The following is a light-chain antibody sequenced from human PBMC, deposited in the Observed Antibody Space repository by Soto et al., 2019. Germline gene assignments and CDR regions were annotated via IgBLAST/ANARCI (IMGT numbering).Light chain of an antibody. CDR1: QSVSSGY. J-gene: IGKJ1*01. V-gene: IGKV3D-20*02. CDR3: QQRGNRPPWT. Sequence: EIVMTQSPGTLSVSPGERATLSCRASQSVSSGYLAWYQQKPGQPPRLLIYGASSRATGIPDRFSGSGSGTDFTLTISSLEPEDFAVYYCQQRGNRPPWTFGQGTKVDIK. CDR2: GAS.